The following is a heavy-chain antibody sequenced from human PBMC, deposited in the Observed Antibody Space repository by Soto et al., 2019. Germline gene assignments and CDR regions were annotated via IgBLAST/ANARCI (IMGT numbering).Heavy chain of an antibody. V-gene: IGHV1-18*01. CDR1: GYIFVNYG. J-gene: IGHJ6*02. CDR3: AMLDNYFTPTPQDV. D-gene: IGHD2-2*03. Sequence: QVQLVQSGDEVRKPGSSVKVSCKASGYIFVNYGIAWVRQAPGQGLEWMGWISPYSGNTHYASKAKRRLNMTTGTATSTAYMDLGSLTSDDTAVYYCAMLDNYFTPTPQDVWGQGTTVTVSS. CDR2: ISPYSGNT.